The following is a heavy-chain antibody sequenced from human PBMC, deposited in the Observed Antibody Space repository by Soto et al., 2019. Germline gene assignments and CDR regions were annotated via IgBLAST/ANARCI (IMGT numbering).Heavy chain of an antibody. CDR1: GGSITSSSHF. J-gene: IGHJ5*02. CDR3: AGQTFTIAAASYGRSNWFDP. V-gene: IGHV4-39*01. D-gene: IGHD6-25*01. Sequence: SETLSLTCSASGGSITSSSHFWGWVRQPPGKGLEWIGTIYFTGNTYYTPSLKSRLTMSIDTSKNECSLGITSGTAADTAVYYCAGQTFTIAAASYGRSNWFDPWGPGTLVTVSS. CDR2: IYFTGNT.